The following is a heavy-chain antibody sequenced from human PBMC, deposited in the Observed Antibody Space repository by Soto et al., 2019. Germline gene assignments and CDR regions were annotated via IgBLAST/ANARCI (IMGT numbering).Heavy chain of an antibody. CDR3: ARDVEEVAYGDSFDY. CDR1: GYTFIDYA. Sequence: DSVKVSCKASGYTFIDYAVHWVRQAPGGGLEWMGIINPSGGRTSYAQKFQGRVTMTGDTPTSTIYMELSSLRPEDTAVYYCARDVEEVAYGDSFDYWGQGTLVTVSS. D-gene: IGHD4-17*01. V-gene: IGHV1-46*01. J-gene: IGHJ4*02. CDR2: INPSGGRT.